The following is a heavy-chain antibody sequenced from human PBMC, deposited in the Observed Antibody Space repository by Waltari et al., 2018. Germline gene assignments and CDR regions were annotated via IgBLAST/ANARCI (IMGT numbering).Heavy chain of an antibody. CDR1: GGSFSGYY. Sequence: QVQLQQWGAGLLKPSEPLSLTCAVYGGSFSGYYWSWIRQPPGKGLEWIGEINHSGSTNYNPSLKSRVTISVDTSKNQFSLKLSSVTAADTAVYYCARGTTMIVVVNYYYGMDVWGQGTTVTVSS. CDR2: INHSGST. J-gene: IGHJ6*02. D-gene: IGHD3-22*01. V-gene: IGHV4-34*01. CDR3: ARGTTMIVVVNYYYGMDV.